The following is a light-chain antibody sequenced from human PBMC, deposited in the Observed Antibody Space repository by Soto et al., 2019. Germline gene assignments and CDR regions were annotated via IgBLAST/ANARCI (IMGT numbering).Light chain of an antibody. J-gene: IGKJ1*01. V-gene: IGKV1-8*01. CDR2: AAS. CDR1: QGISSY. CDR3: QQYYSYPQWT. Sequence: AIRMTQSPSSLSASTGDRVTITCRASQGISSYLAWYQQKPGKAPKLLIYAASTLQSGVPSRFSGSGSGTDFTLTISCLQSEDFATYYCQQYYSYPQWTFGQGTKVDI.